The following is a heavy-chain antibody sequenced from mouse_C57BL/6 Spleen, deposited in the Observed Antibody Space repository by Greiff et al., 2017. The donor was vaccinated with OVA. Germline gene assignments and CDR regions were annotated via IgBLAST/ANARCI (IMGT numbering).Heavy chain of an antibody. CDR2: IYPGNSDT. V-gene: IGHV1-5*01. CDR1: GYTFTSYW. D-gene: IGHD1-1*01. J-gene: IGHJ4*01. CDR3: TREVLLRYSMDY. Sequence: VQLQQSGTVLARPGASVKMSCKTSGYTFTSYWMHWVKQRPGQGLEWIGAIYPGNSDTSYNQKFKGKAKLTAVTSASTAYMELSSLTKEDSAVYYCTREVLLRYSMDYWGQGTSVTVSS.